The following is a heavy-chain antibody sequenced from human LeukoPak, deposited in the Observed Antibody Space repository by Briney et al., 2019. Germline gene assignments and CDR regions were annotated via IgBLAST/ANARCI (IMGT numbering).Heavy chain of an antibody. CDR2: IYWDDDK. CDR1: GFSLSTSGVG. J-gene: IGHJ4*02. CDR3: AHSWYDYVWGSYHSMDTFDY. V-gene: IGHV2-5*02. Sequence: SGPTLVNPTQTLTLTCTFSGFSLSTSGVGVGWIRQPPGKALEWLALIYWDDDKRYSPSLKSSLTITKNTSKNQVDLTMTNMEPMDTTTYYWAHSWYDYVWGSYHSMDTFDYWGQGTLVTVSS. D-gene: IGHD3-16*02.